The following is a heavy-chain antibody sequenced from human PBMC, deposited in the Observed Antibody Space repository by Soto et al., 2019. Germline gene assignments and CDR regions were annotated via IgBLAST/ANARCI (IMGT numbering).Heavy chain of an antibody. CDR3: AKDTNILTGTYYYYGMDV. V-gene: IGHV3-30*18. D-gene: IGHD3-9*01. CDR2: ISYDGSNK. CDR1: GFTFSSYG. J-gene: IGHJ6*02. Sequence: GGSLRLSCAASGFTFSSYGMHWVRQAPGKGLEWVAVISYDGSNKYYADSVKGRFTISRDNSKNTLYLQMDSLRAEDTAVYYCAKDTNILTGTYYYYGMDVWGQGTTVTVSS.